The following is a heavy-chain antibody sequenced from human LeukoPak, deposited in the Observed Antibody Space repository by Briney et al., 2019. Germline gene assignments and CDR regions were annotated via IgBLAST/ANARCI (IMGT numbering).Heavy chain of an antibody. D-gene: IGHD1-14*01. CDR3: ATSSPRNYFDH. CDR2: IWYDGSQR. V-gene: IGHV3-33*01. Sequence: GGSLRLSCVASGFIFSTYGLHWVRQSPGRGLEWVAVIWYDGSQRYYADSVKDRFTISRDDSQNTIYLQMDSLRAEDTAVYYCATSSPRNYFDHWGRGTLVTVSS. J-gene: IGHJ4*02. CDR1: GFIFSTYG.